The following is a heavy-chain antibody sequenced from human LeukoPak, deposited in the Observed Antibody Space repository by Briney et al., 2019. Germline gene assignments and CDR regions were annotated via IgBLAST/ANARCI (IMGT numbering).Heavy chain of an antibody. D-gene: IGHD3-22*01. CDR3: VESTSGLAY. CDR1: GFTFSRYA. CDR2: ITGGGVST. J-gene: IGHJ4*02. Sequence: GGSLRLSCAASGFTFSRYALTWVRQAPGRGLEWVSTITGGGVSTYYADSVKGRFTISRDNSKNTLYLQMNSLRAEGTPVYYCVESTSGLAYWGQGTLVTVSS. V-gene: IGHV3-23*01.